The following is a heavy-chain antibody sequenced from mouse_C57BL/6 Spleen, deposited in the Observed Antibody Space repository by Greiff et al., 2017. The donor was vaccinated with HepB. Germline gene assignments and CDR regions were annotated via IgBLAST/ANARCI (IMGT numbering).Heavy chain of an antibody. Sequence: ESGPELVKPGASVKISCKASGYAFSSSWMNWVKQRPGKGLEWIGRIYPGDGDTNYNGKFKGKATLTADKSSSTAYMQLSSLTSEDSAVYFCARSTITTVVATDAMDYWGQGTSVTVSS. CDR2: IYPGDGDT. V-gene: IGHV1-82*01. CDR1: GYAFSSSW. J-gene: IGHJ4*01. CDR3: ARSTITTVVATDAMDY. D-gene: IGHD1-1*01.